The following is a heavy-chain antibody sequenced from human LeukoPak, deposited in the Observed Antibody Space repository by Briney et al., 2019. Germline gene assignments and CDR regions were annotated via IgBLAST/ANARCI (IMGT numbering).Heavy chain of an antibody. V-gene: IGHV3-30*18. D-gene: IGHD6-19*01. Sequence: GGSLILSCAASGFTFSSYGVHWVRQAPGKGLEWVAVISSDGSIKYYADSVKGRFTISRDNSKNTLYLQMNSLRAEDTAVFYCAKALSRSSGWYYFDSWGQGTLVTVSS. J-gene: IGHJ4*02. CDR2: ISSDGSIK. CDR3: AKALSRSSGWYYFDS. CDR1: GFTFSSYG.